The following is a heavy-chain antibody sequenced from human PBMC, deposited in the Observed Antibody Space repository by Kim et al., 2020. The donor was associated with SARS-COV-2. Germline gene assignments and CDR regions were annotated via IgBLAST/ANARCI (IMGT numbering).Heavy chain of an antibody. Sequence: SETLSLTCAVYGGSFSGYYWSWIRQPPGKGLEWIGEINHSGSTNYNPSLKSRVTISVDTSKNQFSLKLSSVTAADTAVYYCARGYYYGSGSYLTYYYYYG. V-gene: IGHV4-34*01. CDR3: ARGYYYGSGSYLTYYYYYG. D-gene: IGHD3-10*01. CDR1: GGSFSGYY. CDR2: INHSGST. J-gene: IGHJ6*01.